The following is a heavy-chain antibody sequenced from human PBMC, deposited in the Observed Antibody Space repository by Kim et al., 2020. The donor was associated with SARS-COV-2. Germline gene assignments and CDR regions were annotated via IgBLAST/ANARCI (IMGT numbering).Heavy chain of an antibody. CDR1: GFTFSSYS. CDR2: ISSSSSTI. D-gene: IGHD3-22*01. V-gene: IGHV3-48*02. J-gene: IGHJ4*02. Sequence: GGSLRLSCAASGFTFSSYSMNWVRQAPGKGLEWVSYISSSSSTIYYADSVKGRFTISRDNAKNSLYLQMNSLRDEDTAVYYCARDKGSVEYYYDSSGYYCFDYWGQGTLVTVSS. CDR3: ARDKGSVEYYYDSSGYYCFDY.